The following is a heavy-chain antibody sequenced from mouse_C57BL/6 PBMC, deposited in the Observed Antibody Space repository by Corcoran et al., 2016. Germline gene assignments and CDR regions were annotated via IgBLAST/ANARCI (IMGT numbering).Heavy chain of an antibody. D-gene: IGHD2-12*01. V-gene: IGHV3-6*01. Sequence: DVQLQESGPGLVKPSQSLSLTCSVTGYSITSGYYWNWIRQFPGNKLEWMGYISYDGSNNYNPSLKNRISITRDTSKNQFFLKLNSVTTEDTATYYCASECGCSYVWFAYWGQGTLVTVSA. CDR3: ASECGCSYVWFAY. J-gene: IGHJ3*01. CDR1: GYSITSGYY. CDR2: ISYDGSN.